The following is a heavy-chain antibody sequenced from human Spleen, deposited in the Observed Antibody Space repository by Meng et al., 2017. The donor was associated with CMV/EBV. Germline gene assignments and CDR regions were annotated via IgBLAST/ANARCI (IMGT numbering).Heavy chain of an antibody. CDR1: GGSMSTYF. Sequence: SETLSLTCTVSGGSMSTYFWNWSRQPPGKGLQWIGYIYYTGSTNYNPSLKSRVTISVDTSKNQFSLKLNSVTAADTAVYYCARFHSSGWSFDYWGQGTLVTVSS. D-gene: IGHD6-19*01. CDR2: IYYTGST. J-gene: IGHJ4*02. CDR3: ARFHSSGWSFDY. V-gene: IGHV4-59*12.